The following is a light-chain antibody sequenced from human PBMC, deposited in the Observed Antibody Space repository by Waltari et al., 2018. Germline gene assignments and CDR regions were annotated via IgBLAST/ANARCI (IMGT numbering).Light chain of an antibody. J-gene: IGLJ2*01. CDR2: YDD. Sequence: QSVLTQPPSVSEAPRQRVTISCSGLSSNIGNNAVNWYQQLPGKAPKLLIYYDDLLPSGVSDRFSGSKSGTSASLAISGLQSEAEADYYCAAWDDSLSGRVFGGGTKLTVL. CDR3: AAWDDSLSGRV. CDR1: SSNIGNNA. V-gene: IGLV1-36*01.